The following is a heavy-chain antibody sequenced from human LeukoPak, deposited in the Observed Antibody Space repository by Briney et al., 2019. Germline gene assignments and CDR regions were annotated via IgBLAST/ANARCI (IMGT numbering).Heavy chain of an antibody. J-gene: IGHJ5*02. V-gene: IGHV3-23*01. CDR2: INTSGGSA. CDR3: AALVRGPRSFDP. D-gene: IGHD3-10*02. CDR1: GFTFSNYV. Sequence: PGGSLRLSCAASGFTFSNYVMSWVRQAPGKGLESVSCINTSGGSACYADSVKGRFTISRDNSKNTLYLQMNSLRVEDTPVYYCAALVRGPRSFDPWGQGTLLTVSS.